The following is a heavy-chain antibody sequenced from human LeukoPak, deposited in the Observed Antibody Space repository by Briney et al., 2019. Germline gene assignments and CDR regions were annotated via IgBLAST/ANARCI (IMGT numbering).Heavy chain of an antibody. CDR2: INPNSGGT. Sequence: ASVKVSCKASGYTFTNYYMHWVRQAPGQGLEWMGWINPNSGGTNYAQKFQGRVTMTRDTSISTAYMELSRLRSDDTAVYYCARNSRARDMVRGDYYMDVWGKGTMVTISS. CDR1: GYTFTNYY. J-gene: IGHJ6*03. D-gene: IGHD3-10*01. CDR3: ARNSRARDMVRGDYYMDV. V-gene: IGHV1-2*02.